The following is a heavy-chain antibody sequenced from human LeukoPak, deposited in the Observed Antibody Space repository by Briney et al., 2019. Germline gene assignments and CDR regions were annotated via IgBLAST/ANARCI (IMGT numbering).Heavy chain of an antibody. CDR1: GGSISSHY. Sequence: KPSETLSLTCTVSGGSISSHYWSWIGQPPGKGLEWIGYIYYSGSTNYNPSLKSRVTISVDTSKNQFSLKLSSVTAADTAVYYCARCGYYYDSSGYSYYMDVWGKGTTVTVSS. V-gene: IGHV4-59*11. D-gene: IGHD3-22*01. CDR2: IYYSGST. J-gene: IGHJ6*03. CDR3: ARCGYYYDSSGYSYYMDV.